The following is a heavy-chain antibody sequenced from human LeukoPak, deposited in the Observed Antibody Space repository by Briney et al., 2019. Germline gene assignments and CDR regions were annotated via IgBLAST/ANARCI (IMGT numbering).Heavy chain of an antibody. J-gene: IGHJ5*02. D-gene: IGHD3-10*01. CDR3: ARHFLVTTPRYYGSGSAPSWFDP. V-gene: IGHV4-34*01. Sequence: SETLSLTCAVYGGSFSGYYWSWIRQPPGKGLEWIGEINHSGSTNYNPSLKSRVTISVDTSKNQFSLKLSSVTAADTAVYYCARHFLVTTPRYYGSGSAPSWFDPWGQGTLVTVSS. CDR2: INHSGST. CDR1: GGSFSGYY.